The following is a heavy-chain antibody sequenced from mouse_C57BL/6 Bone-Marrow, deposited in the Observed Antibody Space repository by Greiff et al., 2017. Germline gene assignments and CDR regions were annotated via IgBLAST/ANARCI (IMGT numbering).Heavy chain of an antibody. D-gene: IGHD2-4*01. CDR1: GYTFTSYW. CDR2: IYPGSGTT. J-gene: IGHJ4*01. V-gene: IGHV1-55*01. CDR3: ARGYDYDYAMDY. Sequence: VQLQQPGAELVKPGASVTMSCKASGYTFTSYWITWVKQRPGQGLEWIGDIYPGSGTTSYNQKFKGKATLTVDQSSSTAYMQLNSLTSEDSAVYYCARGYDYDYAMDYWGQGTSVTVSS.